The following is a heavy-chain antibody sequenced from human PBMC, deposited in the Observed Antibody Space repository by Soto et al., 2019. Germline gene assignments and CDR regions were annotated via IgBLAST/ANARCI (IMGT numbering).Heavy chain of an antibody. CDR2: IWYDGSNK. V-gene: IGHV3-33*01. J-gene: IGHJ4*02. CDR1: GFTFSSYG. CDR3: ARAQSRGYSYRVDY. D-gene: IGHD5-18*01. Sequence: GGSLRLSCAASGFTFSSYGMHWVRQAPGKGLEWVAVIWYDGSNKYYADSVKGRFTISRDNSKNTLYLQMNSLRAEDTAVYYCARAQSRGYSYRVDYWGQGTLVTVSS.